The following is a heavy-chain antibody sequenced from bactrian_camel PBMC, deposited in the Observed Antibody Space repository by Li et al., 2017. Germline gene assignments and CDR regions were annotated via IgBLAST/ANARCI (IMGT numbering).Heavy chain of an antibody. CDR3: AAGPSLCASTDYAY. CDR1: GNTIGWQFHC. CDR2: IDTGRGE. J-gene: IGHJ4*01. Sequence: HVQLVESGGGSVQAGGSLRLSCAATGNTIGWQFHCMAWFRQAPGKAREGVAAIDTGRGERYADSVKGRFTIPQDSAKNTLYLQMDSLKPEDSATYYCAAGPSLCASTDYAYWGQGTQVTV. D-gene: IGHD1*01. V-gene: IGHV3S53*01.